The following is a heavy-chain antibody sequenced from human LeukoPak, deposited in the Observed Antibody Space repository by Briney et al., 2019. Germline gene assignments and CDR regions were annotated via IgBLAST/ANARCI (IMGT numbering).Heavy chain of an antibody. CDR1: GGSISSYY. D-gene: IGHD3-10*01. J-gene: IGHJ6*03. V-gene: IGHV4-59*01. CDR2: IHYSGST. Sequence: PSETLSLTCTVSGGSISSYYWSWIRQPPGKGLECIGYIHYSGSTNYSPSLKSRVTISVDTSKNQFSLKLSSVTAADTAVYYCARVEEGYGSGRRENFYYYYMDVWGKGTTVTISS. CDR3: ARVEEGYGSGRRENFYYYYMDV.